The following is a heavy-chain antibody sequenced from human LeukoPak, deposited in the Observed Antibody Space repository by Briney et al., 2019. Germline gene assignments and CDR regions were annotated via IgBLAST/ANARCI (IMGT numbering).Heavy chain of an antibody. CDR3: ARSDGYGLVGI. J-gene: IGHJ3*02. CDR1: GASINSGSNY. D-gene: IGHD5-18*01. Sequence: SETLSLTCRVSGASINSGSNYWGWIRQPPGKTLEWIGSIYSSGSTYYNPSLKSRVIIMIDTPKNHFSLTLSSVPVADTAVYYCARSDGYGLVGIWGQGTMVTVSS. V-gene: IGHV4-39*07. CDR2: IYSSGST.